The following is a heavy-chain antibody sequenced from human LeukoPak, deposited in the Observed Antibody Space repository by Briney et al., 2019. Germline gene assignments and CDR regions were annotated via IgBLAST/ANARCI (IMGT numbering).Heavy chain of an antibody. CDR3: ASDFWSGYYTPMGVNY. CDR1: GFTFSSYW. CDR2: INSDGSST. J-gene: IGHJ4*02. V-gene: IGHV3-74*01. D-gene: IGHD3-3*01. Sequence: GGSLRLSCAASGFTFSSYWTHWVRQAPGKGLVWVSRINSDGSSTSYADSVKGRFTISRDNAKNTLYLQMNSLRAEDTAVYYCASDFWSGYYTPMGVNYWGQGTLVTVSS.